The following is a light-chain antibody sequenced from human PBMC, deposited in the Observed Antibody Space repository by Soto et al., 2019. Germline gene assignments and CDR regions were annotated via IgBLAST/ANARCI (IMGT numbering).Light chain of an antibody. Sequence: QSALTQPASVSGSPGQSITISCTGTSGDIGSYDYVSWYQQHPGKAPKLIIYEVFHRPSGVSNRFSGSKSDNTASLTISGLQAEDESEYYCASFTSSDTLVFGSGTKVTVL. CDR3: ASFTSSDTLV. CDR1: SGDIGSYDY. CDR2: EVF. V-gene: IGLV2-14*01. J-gene: IGLJ1*01.